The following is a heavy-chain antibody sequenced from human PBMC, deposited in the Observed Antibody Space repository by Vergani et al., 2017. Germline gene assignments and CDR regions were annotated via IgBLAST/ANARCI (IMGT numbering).Heavy chain of an antibody. D-gene: IGHD2-2*01. CDR2: INHRGST. V-gene: IGHV4-34*01. J-gene: IGHJ4*02. CDR3: ARPRRLGYCSSTSCYAGFDY. Sequence: GLEWIGEINHRGSTNYNPSLKSRVTISVDTSKNQFSLKLSSVTAADTAVYYCARPRRLGYCSSTSCYAGFDYWGQGTLVTVSS.